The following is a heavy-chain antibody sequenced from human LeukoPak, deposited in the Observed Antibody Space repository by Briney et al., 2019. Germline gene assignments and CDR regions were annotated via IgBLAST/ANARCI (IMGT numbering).Heavy chain of an antibody. Sequence: GGSLRLSCAASGFTFSSYAMSWVRQAPGKGLEWVSAISGSGGSTYYADSVKGRFTISRDNSKNTLYLQMNSLRAEDTAVYYCARATGIAVAVAVDYWGQGTLVTVSS. CDR2: ISGSGGST. V-gene: IGHV3-23*01. D-gene: IGHD6-19*01. CDR1: GFTFSSYA. J-gene: IGHJ4*02. CDR3: ARATGIAVAVAVDY.